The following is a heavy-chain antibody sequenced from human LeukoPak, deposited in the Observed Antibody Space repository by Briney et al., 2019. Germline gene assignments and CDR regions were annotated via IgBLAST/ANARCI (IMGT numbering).Heavy chain of an antibody. Sequence: ASVNVSCKASGYTFTAYHMHWVRQAPGQGLEWMGRINPNSGDTNYAQKFRGRVTMTRDTSISTAYMELSRLRSDDTAVYYCARDYCSSTSCLFDYWGQGTLVSVSS. V-gene: IGHV1-2*06. CDR2: INPNSGDT. J-gene: IGHJ4*02. CDR3: ARDYCSSTSCLFDY. CDR1: GYTFTAYH. D-gene: IGHD2-2*01.